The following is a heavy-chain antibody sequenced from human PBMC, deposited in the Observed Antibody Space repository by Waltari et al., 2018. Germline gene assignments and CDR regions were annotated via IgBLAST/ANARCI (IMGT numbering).Heavy chain of an antibody. D-gene: IGHD4-17*01. CDR2: ISSSSTYI. CDR1: GFNFSSFT. V-gene: IGHV3-21*01. CDR3: ARDGKMTTVTSIDY. Sequence: EVQLVESGGGLVRPGGSLRLSCVASGFNFSSFTMNWVRQAPGKGLEGVSSISSSSTYIYYAGSVKGRSPISRDNAKNSLLLQMNSLRAQDTAVYYCARDGKMTTVTSIDYWGQGTLVTVSS. J-gene: IGHJ4*02.